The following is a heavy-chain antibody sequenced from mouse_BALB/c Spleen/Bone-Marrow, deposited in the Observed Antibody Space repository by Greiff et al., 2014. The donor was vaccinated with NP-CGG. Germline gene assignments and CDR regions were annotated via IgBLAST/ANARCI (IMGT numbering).Heavy chain of an antibody. CDR2: INPNNGGT. V-gene: IGHV1-18*01. CDR3: ARTGYYTFFAY. J-gene: IGHJ3*01. D-gene: IGHD2-3*01. Sequence: VQLQQSGPELVKPGASVRISCKASGYTFTDYNMDWVKQSHGKRLEWIGDINPNNGGTIYNQKFKGKATLTVDKSSSTAYMELRSLTSEYTAVYYCARTGYYTFFAYWGQGTLVTVST. CDR1: GYTFTDYN.